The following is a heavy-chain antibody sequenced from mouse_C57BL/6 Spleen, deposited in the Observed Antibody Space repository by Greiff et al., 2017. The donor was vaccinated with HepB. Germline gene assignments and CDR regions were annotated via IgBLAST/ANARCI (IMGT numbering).Heavy chain of an antibody. D-gene: IGHD1-1*01. V-gene: IGHV1-9*01. Sequence: QVQLQQSGAELMKPGASVKLSCKATGYTFTGYWIDWVKQRPGHGLEWIGEILPGSGSTNYNEKFKGKATLTADTSSNTAYMQLSSLSTEDSAIYYCAMHYYGSSYDYFDYWGQGTTLTVSS. J-gene: IGHJ2*01. CDR2: ILPGSGST. CDR3: AMHYYGSSYDYFDY. CDR1: GYTFTGYW.